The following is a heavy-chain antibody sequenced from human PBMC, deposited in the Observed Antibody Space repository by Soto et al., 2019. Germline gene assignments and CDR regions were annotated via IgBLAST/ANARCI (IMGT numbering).Heavy chain of an antibody. CDR1: GFTFSSYD. V-gene: IGHV3-13*01. Sequence: GESLKISCAASGFTFSSYDMHWVRQAPGKGLEWVSAIATAGDTYYPGSVKGRFTISRDNAKNSLYLQMNSLRAGDTAVYYCARISRNSGWPHELDYWGQGTLVTVSS. D-gene: IGHD6-19*01. CDR2: IATAGDT. J-gene: IGHJ4*02. CDR3: ARISRNSGWPHELDY.